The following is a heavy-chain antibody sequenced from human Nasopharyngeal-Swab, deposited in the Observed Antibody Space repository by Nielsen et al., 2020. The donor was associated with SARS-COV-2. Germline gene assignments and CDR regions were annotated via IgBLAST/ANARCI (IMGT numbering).Heavy chain of an antibody. CDR2: IKQDGSEK. CDR1: GFTFSSYW. Sequence: GSLRLSCAASGFTFSSYWMSWVRQAPGKGLEWVANIKQDGSEKYYVDSVKGRFTISRDNAKNSLYLQMNSLRAEDTAVYYCARAPKRGSGGYQVVYWGQGTLVTVSS. V-gene: IGHV3-7*03. D-gene: IGHD2-15*01. CDR3: ARAPKRGSGGYQVVY. J-gene: IGHJ4*02.